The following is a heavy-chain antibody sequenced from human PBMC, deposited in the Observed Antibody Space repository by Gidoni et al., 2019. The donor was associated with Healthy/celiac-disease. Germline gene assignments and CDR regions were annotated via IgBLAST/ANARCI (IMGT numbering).Heavy chain of an antibody. CDR2: ISGSGGST. D-gene: IGHD2-21*02. Sequence: EVPLLQSGGGLGPPGGSLTRSCHASGFTFSSYAMSWVRQGPGKGLEWVSAISGSGGSTYYADSVKGRFTISRDNSKNTLYLQMNSLRAEDTAVYYCAKDSPCGGVWVTLCFFDLWGRGTLVTVSS. J-gene: IGHJ2*01. V-gene: IGHV3-23*01. CDR3: AKDSPCGGVWVTLCFFDL. CDR1: GFTFSSYA.